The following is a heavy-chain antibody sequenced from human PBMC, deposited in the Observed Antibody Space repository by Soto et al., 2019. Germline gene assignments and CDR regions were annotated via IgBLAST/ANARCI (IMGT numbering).Heavy chain of an antibody. D-gene: IGHD6-19*01. CDR2: MHYTGST. Sequence: SETLSLTCTVSGASISGHYWGWFRQPPGKRPEWIGYMHYTGSTNYNPSLQSRVAISLDTSKNQYSLNLISVTAADTAVYYCGGGGGWLTLYGGRGTLVTVSS. CDR3: GGGGGWLTLY. J-gene: IGHJ4*02. CDR1: GASISGHY. V-gene: IGHV4-59*11.